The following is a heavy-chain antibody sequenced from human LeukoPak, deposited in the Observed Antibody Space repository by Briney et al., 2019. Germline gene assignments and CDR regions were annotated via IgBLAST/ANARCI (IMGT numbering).Heavy chain of an antibody. J-gene: IGHJ4*02. D-gene: IGHD1-26*01. V-gene: IGHV1-18*01. CDR3: ARDGEGATDFDY. CDR1: GYTFTSDG. CDR2: IRVDNGYT. Sequence: GASVKVSCKASGYTFTSDGISWVRQAPGQGLEWMGWIRVDNGYTNYAQKFEGRVTMTTDTSTSTAYMELKSLRSDDTAVYFCARDGEGATDFDYWGQGTPVTVSS.